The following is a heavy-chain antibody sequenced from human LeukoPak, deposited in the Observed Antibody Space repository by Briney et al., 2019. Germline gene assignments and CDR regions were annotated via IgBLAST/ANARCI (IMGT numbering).Heavy chain of an antibody. V-gene: IGHV3-21*01. CDR2: INSGSTNP. Sequence: GGSLRLSCEASGFIFSSYTMNWIRQAPGKGLEWVASINSGSTNPYYADSVKGRFTISRDDAKRSLYLQMTSLRVEDTSVYYCARDFLAAGDYWGQGTLVTVSS. D-gene: IGHD6-13*01. CDR1: GFIFSSYT. CDR3: ARDFLAAGDY. J-gene: IGHJ4*02.